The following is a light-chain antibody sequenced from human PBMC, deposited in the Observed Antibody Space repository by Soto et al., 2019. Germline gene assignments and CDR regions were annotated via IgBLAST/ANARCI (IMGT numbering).Light chain of an antibody. CDR3: QQRNDWPALS. CDR1: EYVRVY. V-gene: IGKV3-11*01. Sequence: ENVLTQFPATLSLSPGGSATLSCRASEYVRVYLAWYHQKPGQAPRLLMYETSTRAPGIPRRFSGSGSGTDFTLSISSLEPEDSGVYYCQQRNDWPALSFGGGTKVEIK. CDR2: ETS. J-gene: IGKJ4*01.